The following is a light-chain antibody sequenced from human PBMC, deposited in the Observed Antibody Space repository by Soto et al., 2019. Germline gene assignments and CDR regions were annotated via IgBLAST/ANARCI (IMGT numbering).Light chain of an antibody. V-gene: IGLV2-23*01. CDR2: EGS. Sequence: QSVLTQPASVSGSPGQSITISCSGTSSDVGGYNLVSWYQQHAGKAPKLMIYEGSKRPSGVSYRFSASKSDNTASLTISGLQAEDEADYYCCSYAGSNTFWVFGGGTKVTVL. CDR1: SSDVGGYNL. J-gene: IGLJ3*02. CDR3: CSYAGSNTFWV.